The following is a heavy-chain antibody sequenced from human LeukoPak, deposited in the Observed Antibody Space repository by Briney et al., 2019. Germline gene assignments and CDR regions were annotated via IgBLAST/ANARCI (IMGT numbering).Heavy chain of an antibody. CDR1: GGTFSSYA. V-gene: IGHV1-69*04. D-gene: IGHD3-16*01. CDR3: ARDGAAKDDDY. J-gene: IGHJ4*02. CDR2: IIPILGIA. Sequence: SVKVSCKASGGTFSSYAISWVRQAPGQGLEWMGRIIPILGIANYAQKFQGRVTITADKSTSTAYMELSSLRSEDTAVYYCARDGAAKDDDYWGQGTLVTVSS.